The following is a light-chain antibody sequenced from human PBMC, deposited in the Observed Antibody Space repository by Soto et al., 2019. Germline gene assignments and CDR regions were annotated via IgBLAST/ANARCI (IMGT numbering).Light chain of an antibody. Sequence: QSVLTQPASVSGSPGQSITISCTGTSSDVGSYNLVSWYQQHPGKAPKLMIYEGSKRPSGVSNRFSGSKSGNTASLTISGLQAEDEADYYCSSYTSSILYVFGTGTKLTVL. CDR1: SSDVGSYNL. J-gene: IGLJ1*01. V-gene: IGLV2-14*02. CDR3: SSYTSSILYV. CDR2: EGS.